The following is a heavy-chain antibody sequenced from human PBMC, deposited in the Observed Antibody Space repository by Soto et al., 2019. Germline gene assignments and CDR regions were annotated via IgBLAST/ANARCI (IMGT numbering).Heavy chain of an antibody. CDR3: ARHPERIAEIGWFDP. Sequence: GGSLRLSCAASGFTFSSYWMHWVRQAPGKGLVWVSRINSDGSSISYADSVKGRFTISRDNAKNTLYLQMNSLRAEDTAVYYCARHPERIAEIGWFDPWGQGTLVTVSS. CDR1: GFTFSSYW. V-gene: IGHV3-74*01. CDR2: INSDGSSI. J-gene: IGHJ5*02. D-gene: IGHD6-13*01.